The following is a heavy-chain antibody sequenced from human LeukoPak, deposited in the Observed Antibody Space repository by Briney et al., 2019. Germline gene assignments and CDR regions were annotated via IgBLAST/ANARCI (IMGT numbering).Heavy chain of an antibody. D-gene: IGHD3-22*01. V-gene: IGHV3-23*01. J-gene: IGHJ4*02. CDR3: AKVYDSSGYYYGIDY. CDR1: GITVSNYY. CDR2: ISGNGGST. Sequence: QPGGSLRLSCAASGITVSNYYMTWIRQAPGKGLEWVSVISGNGGSTDYADSVKGRFTISRDNSKNTLYLQMNSLRAEDTAVYYCAKVYDSSGYYYGIDYWGQGTLVTVSS.